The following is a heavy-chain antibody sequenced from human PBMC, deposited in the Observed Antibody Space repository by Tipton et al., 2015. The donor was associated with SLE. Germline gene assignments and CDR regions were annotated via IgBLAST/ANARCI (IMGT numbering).Heavy chain of an antibody. Sequence: SLRLSCAASGFTFDDYAMHWVRQAPGKGLEWVSGISWNSGSIGYADSVKGRFTISRDNAKNSLYLQMNSLRAEDMALYYCAKDIGAAAGTRWGDYYYGMDVWGQGTTVTVSS. V-gene: IGHV3-9*03. CDR2: ISWNSGSI. CDR1: GFTFDDYA. J-gene: IGHJ6*02. D-gene: IGHD6-13*01. CDR3: AKDIGAAAGTRWGDYYYGMDV.